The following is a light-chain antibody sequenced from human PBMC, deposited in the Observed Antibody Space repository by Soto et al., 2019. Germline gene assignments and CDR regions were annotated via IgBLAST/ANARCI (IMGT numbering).Light chain of an antibody. CDR3: SSYAGSNNLV. J-gene: IGLJ3*02. CDR2: EVS. Sequence: QSALTQPPSASGSPGQSVTISCTGTSGDVGGYNYVSWYQQHPGKAPKLMISEVSERPSGVPDRFSGSNSGNTASLTVSGLQAEDAADYYCSSYAGSNNLVFGGGTKVTVL. CDR1: SGDVGGYNY. V-gene: IGLV2-8*01.